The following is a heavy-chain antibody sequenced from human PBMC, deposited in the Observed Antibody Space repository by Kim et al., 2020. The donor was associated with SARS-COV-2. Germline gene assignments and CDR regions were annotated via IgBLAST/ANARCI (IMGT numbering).Heavy chain of an antibody. CDR2: IKRDASRK. V-gene: IGHV3-74*01. CDR3: ARDEGAESPLRVFDY. Sequence: GGSLRLSCAVSGFTFSSYWMHWVRQAPGKGLVWVSSIKRDASRKYYADSVKGRFSISRDNAKNTLYLQMNSLRAEDTAVYYCARDEGAESPLRVFDYWGQGTLVTVSS. CDR1: GFTFSSYW. J-gene: IGHJ4*02.